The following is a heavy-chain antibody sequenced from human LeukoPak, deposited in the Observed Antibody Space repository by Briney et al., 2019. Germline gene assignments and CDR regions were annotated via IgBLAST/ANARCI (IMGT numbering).Heavy chain of an antibody. CDR3: ARDYSNYFGYYYYYMDV. V-gene: IGHV1-8*03. CDR2: MNPDSGNT. Sequence: GASVKVSCKASGYTFTSYDINWVRQATGQGLEWMGWMNPDSGNTGYAQKSQGRVTITRNTSIRTAYMELSSLRSEDTAVYYCARDYSNYFGYYYYYMDVWGKGTPVTVSS. J-gene: IGHJ6*03. CDR1: GYTFTSYD. D-gene: IGHD4-11*01.